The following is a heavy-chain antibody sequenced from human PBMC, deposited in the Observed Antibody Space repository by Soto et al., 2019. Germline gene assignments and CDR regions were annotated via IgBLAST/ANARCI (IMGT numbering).Heavy chain of an antibody. CDR1: GFTFSSYS. V-gene: IGHV3-21*01. CDR2: ISSSSSYI. J-gene: IGHJ6*02. CDR3: ARMYGYYGLNGNYYGMDV. D-gene: IGHD4-17*01. Sequence: EVQLVESGGGLVKPGGSLRLSCAASGFTFSSYSMNWARQAPGKGLEWVSSISSSSSYIYFADSVKGRFTISRDNAKNSLYLQMNSLRAEDTAVYYCARMYGYYGLNGNYYGMDVWGQGTTVTVSS.